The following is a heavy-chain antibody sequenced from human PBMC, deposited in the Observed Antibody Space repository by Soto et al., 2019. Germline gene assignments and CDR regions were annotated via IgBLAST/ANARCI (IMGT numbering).Heavy chain of an antibody. CDR3: ARPSLMRVAPSRMDV. CDR1: GYTFTSYG. J-gene: IGHJ6*02. V-gene: IGHV1-18*01. D-gene: IGHD3-16*01. Sequence: ASVKVSCKASGYTFTSYGISWVRQAPGQGLEWMGWISAYNGNTNYAQKLQGRVTMTTDTSTSTAYMELRSLRSDDTAVYYCARPSLMRVAPSRMDVSGQGTTVTVSS. CDR2: ISAYNGNT.